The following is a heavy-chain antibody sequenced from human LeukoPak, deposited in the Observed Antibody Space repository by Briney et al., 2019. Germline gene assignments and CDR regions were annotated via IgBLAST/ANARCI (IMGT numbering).Heavy chain of an antibody. CDR1: GLTCKTYN. D-gene: IGHD3-10*01. J-gene: IGHJ4*02. CDR3: ARDRGITMVRGVAQRGGFDK. V-gene: IGHV3-48*02. CDR2: ISTRGATT. Sequence: GGSLRLSCATSGLTCKTYNMNWVRQAPGKRLEWVAYISTRGATTHYAASLRGRFTISRDNADASLHLQMDSLRDDDTAVYFCARDRGITMVRGVAQRGGFDKWGQGTLVTVSS.